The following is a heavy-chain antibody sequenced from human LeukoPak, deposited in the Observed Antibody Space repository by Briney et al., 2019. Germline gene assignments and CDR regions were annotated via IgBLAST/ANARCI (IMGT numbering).Heavy chain of an antibody. CDR3: AWGGSPTYGIDY. V-gene: IGHV3-21*01. J-gene: IGHJ4*02. CDR1: GFTFSSYS. Sequence: KPGESLTLSCAASGFTFSSYSMNWVRQAPGKGLQWVSSISSSSSYIYYADSAKGRFTISRDNAKNSLYLQMNSLRAADTAVYYWAWGGSPTYGIDYWGQGTLVTVSS. CDR2: ISSSSSYI. D-gene: IGHD3-16*01.